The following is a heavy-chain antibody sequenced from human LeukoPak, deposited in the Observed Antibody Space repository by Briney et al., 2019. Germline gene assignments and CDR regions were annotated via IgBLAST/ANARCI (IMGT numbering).Heavy chain of an antibody. V-gene: IGHV4-30-4*02. CDR2: IYYSGST. CDR3: ARYIPPYGYNLYYFDY. CDR1: GGSISSGDYY. Sequence: SETLSLTCTVSGGSISSGDYYWSWIRQPPGKGLEWIGYIYYSGSTYYNPSLKSRVTISVDTSKNQFSLKLSSVTAADTAVYYCARYIPPYGYNLYYFDYWGQGTLVTVSS. J-gene: IGHJ4*02. D-gene: IGHD5-24*01.